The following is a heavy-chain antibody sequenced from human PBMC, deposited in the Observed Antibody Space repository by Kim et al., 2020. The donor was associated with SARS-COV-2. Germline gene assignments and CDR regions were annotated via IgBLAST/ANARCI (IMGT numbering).Heavy chain of an antibody. Sequence: GGSLRLSCAASGFTFSSYAMSWVRQAPGKGLEWVSVISGSGGSTYYADSVKGRFTISRDNSKNTLYLQMTSLRAEDTAIYYCEKELNVRGAARVGPHYDIDVWGQGTTVTVSS. CDR1: GFTFSSYA. D-gene: IGHD6-6*01. V-gene: IGHV3-23*01. CDR3: EKELNVRGAARVGPHYDIDV. J-gene: IGHJ6*02. CDR2: ISGSGGST.